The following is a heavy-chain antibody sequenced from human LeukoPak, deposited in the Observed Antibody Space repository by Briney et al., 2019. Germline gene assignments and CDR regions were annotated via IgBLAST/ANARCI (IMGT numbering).Heavy chain of an antibody. V-gene: IGHV1-18*01. J-gene: IGHJ4*02. CDR1: GYTFTSYG. D-gene: IGHD2-2*01. CDR2: ISAYNGNT. CDR3: ARLEGYCSSTSCYEDY. Sequence: GASVKVSCKASGYTFTSYGISWVRQAPGQGLEWMGWISAYNGNTNYAQKLQGRVTMTTDTSTSTACMELRSLRSDDTAVYYCARLEGYCSSTSCYEDYWGQGTLVTVSS.